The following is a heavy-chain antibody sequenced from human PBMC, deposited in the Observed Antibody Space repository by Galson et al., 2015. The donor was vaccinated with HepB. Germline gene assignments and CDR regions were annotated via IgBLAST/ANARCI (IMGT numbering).Heavy chain of an antibody. CDR3: AKTNFPPSGQLPYFDY. CDR2: ISGRGGST. Sequence: SLRLSCAASGFTFSSYAMSWVRQAPAKGLEWVSTISGRGGSTSYADSVKGRFTVSRDNSNNTLSLQMNSLRVEDTAVYYCAKTNFPPSGQLPYFDYGGQGTLVTVSS. V-gene: IGHV3-23*01. CDR1: GFTFSSYA. J-gene: IGHJ4*02. D-gene: IGHD2-2*01.